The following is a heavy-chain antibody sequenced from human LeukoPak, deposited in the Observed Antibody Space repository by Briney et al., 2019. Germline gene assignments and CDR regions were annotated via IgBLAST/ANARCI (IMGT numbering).Heavy chain of an antibody. CDR1: GFTFGAHA. CDR2: IIWNGGRI. J-gene: IGHJ3*01. CDR3: AKDIGGDWRYCTATSCYESAFDV. V-gene: IGHV3-9*01. D-gene: IGHD2-2*01. Sequence: GRSLRLSCEASGFTFGAHAMHWVRHAPGKGQEWVSGIIWNGGRIGYADFVKGRFIISRDNARNSLYLQMNSLRPEDTAFYYCAKDIGGDWRYCTATSCYESAFDVWGQGTMVTVSS.